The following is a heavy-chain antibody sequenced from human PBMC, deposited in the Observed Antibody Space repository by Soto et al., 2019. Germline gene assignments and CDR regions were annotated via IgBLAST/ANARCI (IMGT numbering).Heavy chain of an antibody. CDR2: IYYSGST. CDR1: GGSISSGGYY. Sequence: QVQLQESGPGLVKPSQTLSLTCTVSGGSISSGGYYWSWIRQHPGKGLEWIGYIYYSGSTYYNPSLRGRVTISIDTSKNQFSLKLSSVTAADTAVYYCARDSPPITMIPLPGGGMDVWGQGTTVTVSS. V-gene: IGHV4-31*03. CDR3: ARDSPPITMIPLPGGGMDV. J-gene: IGHJ6*02. D-gene: IGHD3-22*01.